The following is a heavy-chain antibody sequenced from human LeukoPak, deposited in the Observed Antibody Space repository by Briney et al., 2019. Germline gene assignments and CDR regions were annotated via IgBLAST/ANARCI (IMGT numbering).Heavy chain of an antibody. CDR2: INPSGGST. D-gene: IGHD2-2*01. Sequence: ASVKVSCKASGYTFTSYYMHWVRQAPGQGLQRMGIINPSGGSTSYAQKLQARVTMTRDTCKSTVYMELRSLRSEDTAVYYCASPHCSSTSCYVLGFDYWGQGTLVTVSS. CDR3: ASPHCSSTSCYVLGFDY. V-gene: IGHV1-46*03. CDR1: GYTFTSYY. J-gene: IGHJ4*02.